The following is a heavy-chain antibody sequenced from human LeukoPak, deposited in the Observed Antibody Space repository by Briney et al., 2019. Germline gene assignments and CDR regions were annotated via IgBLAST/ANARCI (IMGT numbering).Heavy chain of an antibody. D-gene: IGHD1-1*01. J-gene: IGHJ4*02. CDR1: GYTFTAYY. V-gene: IGHV1-2*02. Sequence: ASVKVSCKASGYTFTAYYLHWVRQAPGHGLEWMGWINPNTGDTNYAQKFQGRVTMTRDTSISTAYMELRRLRSDDTAVYYCGRDDNFQFDCWGQGTLVTVSS. CDR3: GRDDNFQFDC. CDR2: INPNTGDT.